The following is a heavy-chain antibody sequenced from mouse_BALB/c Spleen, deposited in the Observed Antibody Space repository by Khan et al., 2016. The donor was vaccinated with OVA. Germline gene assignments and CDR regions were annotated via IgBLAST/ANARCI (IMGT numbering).Heavy chain of an antibody. D-gene: IGHD2-3*01. CDR2: ISSSGST. V-gene: IGHV3-2*02. Sequence: EVQLQESGPGLVKPSQSLSLTCTVTGYSITSDYAWNWIRQFPGNKLEWMGYISSSGSTNYNPALNSRISITREPSKNQFFLQLNSVATEDTATDYCARDGSRYNYAMDYWGQGTSVTVSS. CDR3: ARDGSRYNYAMDY. J-gene: IGHJ4*01. CDR1: GYSITSDYA.